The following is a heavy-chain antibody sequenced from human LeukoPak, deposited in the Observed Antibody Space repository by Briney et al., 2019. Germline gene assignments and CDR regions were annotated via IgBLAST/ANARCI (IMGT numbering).Heavy chain of an antibody. CDR3: ARVVKMTVTTFDY. D-gene: IGHD4-17*01. J-gene: IGHJ4*02. CDR2: IYYSGST. V-gene: IGHV4-39*07. CDR1: GASISSSSYY. Sequence: SETLSLTCTVSGASISSSSYYWVWIRQPPGKGLEWIGNIYYSGSTYYNPSLKSRVTISLDTSKNKFSLKLSSVTAADTAVYYCARVVKMTVTTFDYWGQGTLVTVSS.